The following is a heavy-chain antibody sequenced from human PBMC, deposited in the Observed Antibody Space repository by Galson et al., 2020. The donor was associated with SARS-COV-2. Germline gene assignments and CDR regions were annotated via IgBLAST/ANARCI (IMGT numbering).Heavy chain of an antibody. J-gene: IGHJ4*02. V-gene: IGHV4-34*01. CDR1: GGSFSGYY. Sequence: SETLSLTCAVYGGSFSGYYWSWIRQPPGKGLEWIGEINHRGSTNYNPSLKSRVTISVDTSKNQFSLKLSSVTAADTAVYYCARGPLYYCSGGSCYSGGFFDYWGQGTLVTVSS. D-gene: IGHD2-15*01. CDR2: INHRGST. CDR3: ARGPLYYCSGGSCYSGGFFDY.